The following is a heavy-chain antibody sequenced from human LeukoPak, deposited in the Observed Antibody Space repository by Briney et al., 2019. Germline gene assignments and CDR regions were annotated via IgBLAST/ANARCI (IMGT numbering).Heavy chain of an antibody. V-gene: IGHV3-21*01. Sequence: GGSLRLSCAASGFTFSSYSMNWVRQAPGKGLEWVSSISSSSSYIYYADSVKGRFTISRDNAKNSLYLQMNSLRAEDTAVYYCARDWYSSSWYPRHYYYGMDVWGQGTTDTVSS. CDR2: ISSSSSYI. J-gene: IGHJ6*02. CDR3: ARDWYSSSWYPRHYYYGMDV. D-gene: IGHD6-13*01. CDR1: GFTFSSYS.